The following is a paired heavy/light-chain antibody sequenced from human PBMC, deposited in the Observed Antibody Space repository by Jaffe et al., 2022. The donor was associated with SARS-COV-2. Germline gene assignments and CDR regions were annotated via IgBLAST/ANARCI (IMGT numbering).Light chain of an antibody. V-gene: IGKV3-20*01. CDR3: QQYGSSPLT. CDR2: GAS. CDR1: QIVSSSY. J-gene: IGKJ4*01. Sequence: EIVLTQSPGTLSLSPGERATLSCRASQIVSSSYLAWYQQKPGQAPRLLIYGASSRATGIPDRFSGSGSGTDFTLTISRLEPEDFAVYYCQQYGSSPLTFGGGTKVEIK.
Heavy chain of an antibody. CDR3: ARHLRLLPAAIWGQNYYYYYMDV. Sequence: QLQLQESGPGLVKPSETLSLTCTVSDGSISSSTYYWGWIRQPPGKGLEWIGSIYYSGSTYYNPSLKSRVTISVDTSKNQFSLKLSSVTAADTAVYYCARHLRLLPAAIWGQNYYYYYMDVWGKGTTVTVSS. J-gene: IGHJ6*03. CDR2: IYYSGST. CDR1: DGSISSSTYY. D-gene: IGHD2-2*01. V-gene: IGHV4-39*01.